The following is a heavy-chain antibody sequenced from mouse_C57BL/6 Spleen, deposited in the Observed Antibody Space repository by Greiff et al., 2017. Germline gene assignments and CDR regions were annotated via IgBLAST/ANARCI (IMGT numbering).Heavy chain of an antibody. V-gene: IGHV1-80*01. CDR3: ARGGSYYGNYYFDY. J-gene: IGHJ2*01. CDR2: IYPGDGDT. CDR1: GYAFSSYW. D-gene: IGHD2-1*01. Sequence: VQLQQSGAELVKPGASVKISCKASGYAFSSYWMKWVKQRPGKGLEWIGQIYPGDGDTNYNGKFKGKATLTADKSSSTAYMQLSSLTSEDSAVYFCARGGSYYGNYYFDYWGQGTTLTVSS.